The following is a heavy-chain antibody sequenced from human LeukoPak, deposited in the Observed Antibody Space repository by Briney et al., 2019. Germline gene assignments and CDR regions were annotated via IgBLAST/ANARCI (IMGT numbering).Heavy chain of an antibody. D-gene: IGHD7-27*01. V-gene: IGHV3-11*04. CDR3: VRDGSSWGNFDY. CDR1: GFTFSDYY. Sequence: GGALRLSCAASGFTFSDYYMSWLRQAPGKGLEWVSYISSSGSTIYYADSVKGRFTISRDNAKNSLYLQMNSLRAEDTAVYYCVRDGSSWGNFDYWGQGTLVSVSS. J-gene: IGHJ4*02. CDR2: ISSSGSTI.